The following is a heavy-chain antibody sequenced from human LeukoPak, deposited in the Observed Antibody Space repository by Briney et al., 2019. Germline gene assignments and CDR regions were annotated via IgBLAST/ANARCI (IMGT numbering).Heavy chain of an antibody. CDR1: PGSISSSY. V-gene: IGHV4-59*01. CDR3: ARDLGYYGSGSYGDDAFDI. J-gene: IGHJ3*02. D-gene: IGHD3-10*01. Sequence: PSETLSSTGMFLPGSISSSYWSWFRSPPGRGLEGFGIIYYSGSTNYNPSLKSRVTISVDTSKNQFSLKLSSVTAADTAVYYCARDLGYYGSGSYGDDAFDIWGQGTMVTVSS. CDR2: IYYSGST.